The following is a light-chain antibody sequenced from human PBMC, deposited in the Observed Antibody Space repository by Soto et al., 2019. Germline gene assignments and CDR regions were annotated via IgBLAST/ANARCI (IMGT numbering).Light chain of an antibody. Sequence: EIVLTQSPATLSLSPGERAALSCRASQSVSSYLAWYQQKPGQAPRLLIYDASKRATGIPARFSGSGSGTAFTLTISSLEPEDFAVYFCQQRSNWPSTFGRGTKVEI. CDR2: DAS. CDR1: QSVSSY. V-gene: IGKV3-11*01. J-gene: IGKJ4*01. CDR3: QQRSNWPST.